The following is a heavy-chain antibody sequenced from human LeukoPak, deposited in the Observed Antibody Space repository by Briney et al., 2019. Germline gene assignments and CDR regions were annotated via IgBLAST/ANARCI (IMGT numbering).Heavy chain of an antibody. CDR3: ARPRGVGAMDYFDY. CDR2: IYLGDSDT. D-gene: IGHD1-26*01. CDR1: GYSFSNYW. V-gene: IGHV5-51*01. J-gene: IGHJ4*02. Sequence: GESLKISCKGSGYSFSNYWIGWVRQMPGKGLEWMGIIYLGDSDTRYSPSFQGQVTILADKSISTAYLQWSSLKASDAAIYYCARPRGVGAMDYFDYWGQGTLVTVSS.